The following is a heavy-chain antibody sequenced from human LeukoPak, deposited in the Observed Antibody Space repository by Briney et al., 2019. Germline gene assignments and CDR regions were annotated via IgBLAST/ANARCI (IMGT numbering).Heavy chain of an antibody. CDR3: ARGRRVSGVRRINWARRENYYYYYIDV. Sequence: PSETLSLTCAVYGDSFSGYLWTWIRQSPGKGLEWIGDVNHVGDTNLNPSLRGRVAIPVDTAKKQFSLRVTSVTGADTGLYFCARGRRVSGVRRINWARRENYYYYYIDVWGKGTTVIVS. CDR2: VNHVGDT. J-gene: IGHJ6*03. V-gene: IGHV4-34*01. CDR1: GDSFSGYL. D-gene: IGHD5-24*01.